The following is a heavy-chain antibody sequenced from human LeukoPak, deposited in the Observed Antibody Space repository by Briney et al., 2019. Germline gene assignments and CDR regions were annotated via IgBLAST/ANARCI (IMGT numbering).Heavy chain of an antibody. CDR2: IYYSGST. D-gene: IGHD5-24*01. CDR3: ARGAPVEMATTYYFDY. J-gene: IGHJ4*02. Sequence: SETLSLTCTVSGGSISSYYWSRIRQPPGKGLEWIGYIYYSGSTNYNPSLKSRVTISVDTSKNQFSLKLSSVTAADTAVYYCARGAPVEMATTYYFDYWGQGTLVTVSS. CDR1: GGSISSYY. V-gene: IGHV4-59*01.